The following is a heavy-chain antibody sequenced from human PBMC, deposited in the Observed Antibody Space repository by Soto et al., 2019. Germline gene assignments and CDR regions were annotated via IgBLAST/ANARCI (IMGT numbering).Heavy chain of an antibody. V-gene: IGHV3-21*01. Sequence: GGSLRLSCAASGFTFSSYSMNWVRQAPGKGLEWVSSISSSSSYIYYADSVKGRFTISRDNAKNSLYLQMNSLRAEDTALYYCARDGPLGAFDIWGQGTMVTVSS. D-gene: IGHD3-10*01. J-gene: IGHJ3*02. CDR1: GFTFSSYS. CDR2: ISSSSSYI. CDR3: ARDGPLGAFDI.